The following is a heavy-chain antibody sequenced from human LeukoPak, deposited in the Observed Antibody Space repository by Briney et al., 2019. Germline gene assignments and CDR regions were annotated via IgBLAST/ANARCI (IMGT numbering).Heavy chain of an antibody. CDR2: IYYSGST. D-gene: IGHD2-15*01. V-gene: IGHV4-39*02. CDR3: ARDWIGYCGGGSCSPFDY. J-gene: IGHJ4*02. Sequence: PSETLSLTCTVSGGSISSSSYYWGWIRQPPGKGLEWIGSIYYSGSTYYNPSLKSRVTISVDTSKNQFSLKLSSVTAADTAVYYCARDWIGYCGGGSCSPFDYWGQGTLVTVSS. CDR1: GGSISSSSYY.